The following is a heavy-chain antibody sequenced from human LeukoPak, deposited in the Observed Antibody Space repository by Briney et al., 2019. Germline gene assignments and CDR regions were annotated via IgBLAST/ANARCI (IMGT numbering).Heavy chain of an antibody. D-gene: IGHD3-3*01. J-gene: IGHJ4*02. CDR3: ARHLSFGVVTGFDY. CDR1: GGSISSSSYY. Sequence: SETLSLTCTVSGGSISSSSYYWGWIRQPPGKGLEWIGSIYYSGSTYYNPSLKSRVTISVDTSKNQFSLKLSSVTAADTAVYYCARHLSFGVVTGFDYWGQGTLVTVSS. CDR2: IYYSGST. V-gene: IGHV4-39*01.